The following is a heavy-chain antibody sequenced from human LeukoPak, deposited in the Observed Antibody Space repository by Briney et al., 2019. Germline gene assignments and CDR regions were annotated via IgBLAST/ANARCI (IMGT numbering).Heavy chain of an antibody. CDR2: INPNSGGT. CDR1: GYTFTGYY. J-gene: IGHJ4*02. D-gene: IGHD3-10*01. Sequence: ASVKVSCNASGYTFTGYYMHWVRQAPGQGLEWMGWINPNSGGTNYAQKFQGRVTMTRETSISTAYMELSRLRSDDTAVYYCARSDYGSGSYRFDYWGQGTLVTVSS. CDR3: ARSDYGSGSYRFDY. V-gene: IGHV1-2*02.